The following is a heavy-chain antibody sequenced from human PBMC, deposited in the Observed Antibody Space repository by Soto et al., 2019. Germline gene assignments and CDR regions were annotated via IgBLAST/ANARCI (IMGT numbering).Heavy chain of an antibody. J-gene: IGHJ4*02. CDR2: IIPIFGTA. D-gene: IGHD3-22*01. Sequence: ASVKVSCKASGGTFSSYAISWVRQAPGQGLEWMGGIIPIFGTANYAQKFQGRVTITADKSTSTAYMELSSLRSEDTAVYYCAGMYYYDSSGYYDYWGQGTLVTVSS. CDR1: GGTFSSYA. CDR3: AGMYYYDSSGYYDY. V-gene: IGHV1-69*06.